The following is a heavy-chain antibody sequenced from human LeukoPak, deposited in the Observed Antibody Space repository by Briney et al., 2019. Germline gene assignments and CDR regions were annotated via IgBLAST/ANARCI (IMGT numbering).Heavy chain of an antibody. D-gene: IGHD3-10*01. CDR1: GGSISRGDYY. CDR3: ARVHYCGSGSYYRGGWYFDY. CDR2: IYYSGST. J-gene: IGHJ4*02. Sequence: SETLSLTCTVSGGSISRGDYYWRWIRQPPGKGLEWIGYIYYSGSTYYNPSLKSRVTISVDTSKNQYSLKLSSVTAADTAVYYCARVHYCGSGSYYRGGWYFDYWGQGTLVTVSS. V-gene: IGHV4-30-4*01.